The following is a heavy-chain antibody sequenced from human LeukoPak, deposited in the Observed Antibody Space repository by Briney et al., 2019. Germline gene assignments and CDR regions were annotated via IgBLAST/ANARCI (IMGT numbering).Heavy chain of an antibody. V-gene: IGHV4-38-2*02. CDR2: IYHSGST. Sequence: SETLSLTCTVSGYSISSGYYWSWIRQPPGKGLEWIGSIYHSGSTYYNPSLKSRVTISVDTSKNQFSLKLSSVTAADTAVYYCAGGRGVDYWGQGTLVTVSS. D-gene: IGHD1-26*01. CDR3: AGGRGVDY. J-gene: IGHJ4*02. CDR1: GYSISSGYY.